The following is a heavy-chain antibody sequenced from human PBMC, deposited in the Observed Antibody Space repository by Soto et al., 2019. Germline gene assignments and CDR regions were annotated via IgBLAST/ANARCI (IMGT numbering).Heavy chain of an antibody. D-gene: IGHD1-26*01. CDR3: ARAGSVGSDYYYYGMDV. CDR1: GFTFSSYA. Sequence: GGSLRLFCAASGFTFSSYAMHWVRQAPGKGLEWVAVISYDGSNKYYADSVKGRFTISRDNSKNTLYLQMNSLRAEDTAVYYCARAGSVGSDYYYYGMDVWGQGTTVTVSS. J-gene: IGHJ6*02. V-gene: IGHV3-30*04. CDR2: ISYDGSNK.